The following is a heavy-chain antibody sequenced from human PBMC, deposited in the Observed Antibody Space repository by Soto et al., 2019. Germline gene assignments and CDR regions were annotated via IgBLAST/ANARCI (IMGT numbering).Heavy chain of an antibody. V-gene: IGHV4-34*01. D-gene: IGHD6-13*01. CDR2: INHSGST. CDR1: GGSFSGYY. CDR3: ARWGIARTLDY. J-gene: IGHJ4*02. Sequence: SETLSLTCAVYGGSFSGYYWSWIRQPAGKGLEWIGEINHSGSTNYNPSLKSRVTISVDTSKNQFSLKLSSVTAADTAVYYCARWGIARTLDYWGQGTLVTVSS.